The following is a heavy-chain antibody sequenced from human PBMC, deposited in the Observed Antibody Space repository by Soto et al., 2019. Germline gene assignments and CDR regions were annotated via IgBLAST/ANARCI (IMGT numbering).Heavy chain of an antibody. Sequence: GGSLRLSCAASGFTVSSNYMSWVRQAPGRGLEWVSVIYSGGSTYYADSVKGRFTISRDNSKNTLYLQMNSLRAEDTAVYYCARVSLYGGKLSENWFDPWGQGTLVTVSS. CDR2: IYSGGST. D-gene: IGHD3-16*01. J-gene: IGHJ5*02. CDR3: ARVSLYGGKLSENWFDP. CDR1: GFTVSSNY. V-gene: IGHV3-53*01.